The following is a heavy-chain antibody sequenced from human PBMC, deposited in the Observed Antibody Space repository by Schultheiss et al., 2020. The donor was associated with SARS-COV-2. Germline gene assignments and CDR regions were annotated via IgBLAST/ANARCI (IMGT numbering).Heavy chain of an antibody. J-gene: IGHJ6*03. D-gene: IGHD4-11*01. CDR3: AKDSTTYYYYYMDV. CDR2: TSWNSGSI. Sequence: GGSLRLSCSASGFTFSSYAMHWVRQAPGKGLEWVSGTSWNSGSIGYADSVKGRFTISRDNAKNSLYLQMNSLRAEDTALYYCAKDSTTYYYYYMDVWGKGTTVTVSS. CDR1: GFTFSSYA. V-gene: IGHV3-9*01.